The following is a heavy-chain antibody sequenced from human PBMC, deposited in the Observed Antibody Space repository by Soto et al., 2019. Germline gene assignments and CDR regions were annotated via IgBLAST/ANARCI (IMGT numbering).Heavy chain of an antibody. J-gene: IGHJ6*03. CDR3: ARGGISHWAYFYYMDV. V-gene: IGHV4-34*01. D-gene: IGHD2-21*01. CDR1: GVSLSDYF. Sequence: PSETLSLTCVVSGVSLSDYFWSWIRQPPGMALEWIGEINHLGSINYNPSLKSRVTMSVDTSKNQFSLTLNSVTAADTATYYCARGGISHWAYFYYMDVWDRGTTVTSP. CDR2: INHLGSI.